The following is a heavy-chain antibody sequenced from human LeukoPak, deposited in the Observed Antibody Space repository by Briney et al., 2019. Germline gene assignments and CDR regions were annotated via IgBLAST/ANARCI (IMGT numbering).Heavy chain of an antibody. V-gene: IGHV3-74*01. D-gene: IGHD3-22*01. Sequence: PGGSLRLSCAASGFTFENYYLHWVRQAPGMGLVWVSRINYDGSDKTYADSVKGRFTISRDNAKHTLYLQMSSLRADDTAVYYCARSARAENSGYYPVDYWGQGALVTVSS. J-gene: IGHJ4*02. CDR2: INYDGSDK. CDR1: GFTFENYY. CDR3: ARSARAENSGYYPVDY.